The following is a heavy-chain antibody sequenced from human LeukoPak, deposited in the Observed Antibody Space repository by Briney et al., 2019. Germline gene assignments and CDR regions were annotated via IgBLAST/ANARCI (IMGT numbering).Heavy chain of an antibody. CDR3: ASGSSYYYYYYMDV. CDR1: GFTVSSNY. D-gene: IGHD1-26*01. CDR2: IYSGGST. J-gene: IGHJ6*03. V-gene: IGHV3-66*01. Sequence: GGSLRLSCAASGFTVSSNYMSWVRQAPGKGLEWVSVIYSGGSTYYADSVKGRFTISRDNSKNTLYLQMNSLRAEDTAVYYCASGSSYYYYYYMDVWGKGTTVTVSS.